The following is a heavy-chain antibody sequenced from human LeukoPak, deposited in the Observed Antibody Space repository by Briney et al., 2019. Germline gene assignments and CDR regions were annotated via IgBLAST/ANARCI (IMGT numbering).Heavy chain of an antibody. Sequence: GGSLRLSCVASGFSFSTYAMHWVRQAPGKGLEWVAVISYDGSNKYYADSVKGRFTISRDNSKNTLYLEMNSLRAEDTAVYYCAKVFWYYYDSSGGDYWGQGTLVTVSS. V-gene: IGHV3-30*04. CDR1: GFSFSTYA. D-gene: IGHD3-22*01. J-gene: IGHJ4*02. CDR2: ISYDGSNK. CDR3: AKVFWYYYDSSGGDY.